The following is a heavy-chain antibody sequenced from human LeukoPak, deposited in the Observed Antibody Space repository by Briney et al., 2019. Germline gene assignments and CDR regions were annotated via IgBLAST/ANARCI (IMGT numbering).Heavy chain of an antibody. Sequence: PSETLSLTCTVSGGSISSYYWSWIRQPPGKGLEGIGYIYTSGSTNYNPSLKSRVTISVDTSKNQFSLKLSSVTAADTAVYYCARRGWEPHFDYWGQGTLVTVSS. CDR1: GGSISSYY. V-gene: IGHV4-4*09. CDR2: IYTSGST. CDR3: ARRGWEPHFDY. D-gene: IGHD1-26*01. J-gene: IGHJ4*02.